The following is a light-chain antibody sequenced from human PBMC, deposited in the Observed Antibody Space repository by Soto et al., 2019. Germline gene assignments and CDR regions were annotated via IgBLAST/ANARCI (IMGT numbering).Light chain of an antibody. V-gene: IGKV1-33*01. CDR2: DTS. CDR1: HDIGTY. CDR3: QQFDSVPLT. Sequence: DVQMTQSPSSLSASVGDRVTITCQASHDIGTYLNWYQHKPGKAPKLLIFDTSHLATGVPARFSGGGSDTDFTFTTTNLQPEDFAVYYCQQFDSVPLTFGGGTHVEI. J-gene: IGKJ4*01.